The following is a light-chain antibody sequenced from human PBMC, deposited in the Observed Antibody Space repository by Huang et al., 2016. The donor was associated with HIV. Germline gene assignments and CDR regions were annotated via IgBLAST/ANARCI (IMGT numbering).Light chain of an antibody. V-gene: IGKV2-30*02. Sequence: DVVMAQSPVSLHVTLGQPASISCRSSQSLVHNDGNPYLNWFQQRPGQSPRRLIYTVSNRDSGVQDRVGGSGSGTDFTLKITRGEAEDVGVYYCKQGTHWPPGIGQGTRLEIK. CDR2: TVS. J-gene: IGKJ5*01. CDR3: KQGTHWPPG. CDR1: QSLVHNDGNPY.